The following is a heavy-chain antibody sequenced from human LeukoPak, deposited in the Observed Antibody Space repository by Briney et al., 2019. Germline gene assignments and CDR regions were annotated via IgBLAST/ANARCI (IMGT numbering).Heavy chain of an antibody. Sequence: PGGSLRLSCAASGFTFNRYNMNWVRQAPGKGLEWVSYISSSSSTIYYADSVRGRFTISRDNAKNSLYLQMNSLRAEDTAVYYCARDFSFWGQGTLVTVSS. CDR3: ARDFSF. CDR1: GFTFNRYN. CDR2: ISSSSSTI. V-gene: IGHV3-48*04. J-gene: IGHJ4*02.